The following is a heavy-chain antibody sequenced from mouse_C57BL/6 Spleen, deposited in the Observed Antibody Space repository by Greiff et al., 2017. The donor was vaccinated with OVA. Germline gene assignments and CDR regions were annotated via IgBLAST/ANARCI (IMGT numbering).Heavy chain of an antibody. CDR1: GYTFTSYG. V-gene: IGHV1-81*01. J-gene: IGHJ4*01. CDR2: IYPRSGNT. CDR3: ARCISNYGWDY. D-gene: IGHD2-5*01. Sequence: VMLVESGAELARPGASVKLSCKASGYTFTSYGISWVKQRTGQGLEWIGEIYPRSGNTYYNEKFKGKATLTADKSSSTAYMELRSLTSEDSAVYFCARCISNYGWDYWGQGTSVTVSS.